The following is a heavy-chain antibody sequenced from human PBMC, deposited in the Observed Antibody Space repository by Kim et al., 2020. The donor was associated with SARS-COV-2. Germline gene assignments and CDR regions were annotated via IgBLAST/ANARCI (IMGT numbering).Heavy chain of an antibody. D-gene: IGHD6-13*01. CDR1: GGSFSGYY. V-gene: IGHV4-34*01. CDR3: ARWTGRSSSWPRFDY. Sequence: SETLSLTCAVYGGSFSGYYWSWIRQPPGKGLEWIGEINHSGSTNYNPSLKSRVTISVDTSKNQFSLKLSSVTAADTAVYYCARWTGRSSSWPRFDYLGQG. J-gene: IGHJ4*02. CDR2: INHSGST.